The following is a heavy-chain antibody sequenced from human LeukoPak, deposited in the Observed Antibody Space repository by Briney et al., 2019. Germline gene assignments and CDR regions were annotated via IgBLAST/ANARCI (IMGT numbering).Heavy chain of an antibody. CDR3: ATEVWFRADS. Sequence: VGSLRLSCAPSVFTFSVHCMTWVPGAPGKGVEWVATIDQYGGQKNYVESVKGRFTISRDNAENSLFLQMNSLGADDTAVYYCATEVWFRADSWGQGTLVTVSS. V-gene: IGHV3-7*05. D-gene: IGHD3-10*01. CDR1: VFTFSVHC. J-gene: IGHJ4*02. CDR2: IDQYGGQK.